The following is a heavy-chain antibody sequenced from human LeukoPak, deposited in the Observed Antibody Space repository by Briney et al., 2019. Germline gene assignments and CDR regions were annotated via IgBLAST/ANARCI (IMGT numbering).Heavy chain of an antibody. D-gene: IGHD2-2*01. CDR2: IYYSGST. CDR1: GGSISSYY. J-gene: IGHJ6*03. V-gene: IGHV4-59*01. CDR3: ARTAEGYCRSTRCWAYYYMDV. Sequence: PSETLSLTCTVSGGSISSYYWSWIRQPPGRGLEWIGYIYYSGSTNYNPSLKSRVTIPVDTSKNQFSLKLRSVTVADTAVYYWARTAEGYCRSTRCWAYYYMDVWGIGTTVTISS.